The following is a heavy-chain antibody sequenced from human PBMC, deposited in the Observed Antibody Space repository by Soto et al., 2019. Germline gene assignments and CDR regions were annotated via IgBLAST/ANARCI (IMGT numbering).Heavy chain of an antibody. D-gene: IGHD3-9*01. V-gene: IGHV4-39*01. CDR1: DCSTSSSSYY. CDR2: IYYSGSA. Sequence: PSETLSLTCTVSDCSTSSSSYYWGWIRQPPGKGLEWIGSIYYSGSAYYNPSLQTRVTISLDKSRRQFSLKLNSVTAADSAVYFCARLEGLATISYYFDFWGPGALVTVSS. J-gene: IGHJ4*02. CDR3: ARLEGLATISYYFDF.